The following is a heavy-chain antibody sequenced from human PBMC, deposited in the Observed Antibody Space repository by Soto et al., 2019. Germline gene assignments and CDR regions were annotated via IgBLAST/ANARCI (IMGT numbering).Heavy chain of an antibody. Sequence: QVHLVQSGAEVKKPGASVKVSCKGSGYGFTTYGITWVRQAPGQGLEWMAWISAHNGNTNYAQKLQGRVTVTRDTPTGTAYMELRGLRSDDTAVYYCARGRYGDYWGQGALVTVSS. J-gene: IGHJ4*02. V-gene: IGHV1-18*01. CDR1: GYGFTTYG. CDR3: ARGRYGDY. D-gene: IGHD3-10*01. CDR2: ISAHNGNT.